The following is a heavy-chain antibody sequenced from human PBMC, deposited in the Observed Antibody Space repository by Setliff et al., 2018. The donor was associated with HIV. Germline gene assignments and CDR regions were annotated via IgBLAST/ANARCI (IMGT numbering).Heavy chain of an antibody. CDR2: VSGSGGST. Sequence: PGGSLRLSCAASGFTFNADAVSWVRQAPGKGLEWVSIVSGSGGSTYYADSVKGRFTISRDNSKNTLYLQMNSLRAEDTAVYYCARDYNYIFDSWGPGTLVTVSS. D-gene: IGHD3-22*01. CDR3: ARDYNYIFDS. V-gene: IGHV3-23*01. CDR1: GFTFNADA. J-gene: IGHJ4*02.